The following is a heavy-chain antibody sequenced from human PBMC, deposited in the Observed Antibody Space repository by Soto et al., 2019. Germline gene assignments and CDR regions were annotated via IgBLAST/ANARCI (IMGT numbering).Heavy chain of an antibody. CDR2: ISNTGGGT. Sequence: GGSLRLSCAASGFTFNNCAMNWVRQAPGMGLEWVATISNTGGGTYYADSVKGRFTISRDNSKNTLYLQMSSLRVEDTAVYYCAKDRLSGNFDYWGQGTQVTVSS. V-gene: IGHV3-23*01. CDR3: AKDRLSGNFDY. CDR1: GFTFNNCA. J-gene: IGHJ4*02.